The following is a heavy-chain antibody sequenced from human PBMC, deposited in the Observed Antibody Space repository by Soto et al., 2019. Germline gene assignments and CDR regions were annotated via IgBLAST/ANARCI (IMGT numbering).Heavy chain of an antibody. CDR2: INWKSDI. J-gene: IGHJ4*01. Sequence: GGSLRLSCAVSGFTFDDNAMHWVRQAPEKGLEWVSGINWKSDIGYADSVKGRFTISRDNAENSLYLQMNSLRAEDTALYYCASAQGRGGGPTFIYWGQGTQVTVSS. V-gene: IGHV3-9*01. CDR1: GFTFDDNA. D-gene: IGHD3-16*01. CDR3: ASAQGRGGGPTFIY.